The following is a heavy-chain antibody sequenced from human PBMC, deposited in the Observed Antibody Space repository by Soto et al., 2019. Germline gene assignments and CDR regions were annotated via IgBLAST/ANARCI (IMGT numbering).Heavy chain of an antibody. D-gene: IGHD3-3*02. CDR1: GFTFSTYW. CDR3: ATVATHSYNWVDP. V-gene: IGHV3-74*01. J-gene: IGHJ5*02. Sequence: VHLVESGGGLVQPGGSLRLSCAASGFTFSTYWMHWVRQAPGKGLVWVSRINADGTTTTYAESVKGRFTISRDNAKNTLYLQMTSLRAEDTAVYFWATVATHSYNWVDPWGQGTLVTISS. CDR2: INADGTTT.